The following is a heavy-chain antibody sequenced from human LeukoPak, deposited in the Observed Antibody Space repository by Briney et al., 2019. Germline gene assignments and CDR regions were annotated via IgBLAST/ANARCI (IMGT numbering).Heavy chain of an antibody. CDR2: INPNSGGT. Sequence: GASVKVSCKASGYTFTGYYMHWVRQAPGQGLEWMGLINPNSGGTNYAQTFQGRVTMTRDTSISTAYMKLSRLRSDDTAIYYCARVNTMVRGLAYYFYGMDVWGQGTTVTVSS. J-gene: IGHJ6*02. CDR3: ARVNTMVRGLAYYFYGMDV. CDR1: GYTFTGYY. V-gene: IGHV1-2*02. D-gene: IGHD3-10*01.